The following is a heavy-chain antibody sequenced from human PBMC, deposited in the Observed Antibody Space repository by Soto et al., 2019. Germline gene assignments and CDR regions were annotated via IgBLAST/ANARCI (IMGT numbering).Heavy chain of an antibody. V-gene: IGHV4-59*01. Sequence: SETLSLTCTVSGGSISRYYWSWIRQPPGKGLEWIGYIYYSGSTNYNPSLKSRVTISVDPSKNQLSLKLTSVTAADTAVHCCARSSCRSWFDSLGQGTRVTVSS. D-gene: IGHD2-2*01. CDR2: IYYSGST. J-gene: IGHJ5*01. CDR3: ARSSCRSWFDS. CDR1: GGSISRYY.